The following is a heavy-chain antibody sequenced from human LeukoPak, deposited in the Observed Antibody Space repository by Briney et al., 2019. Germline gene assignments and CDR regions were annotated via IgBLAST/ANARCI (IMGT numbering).Heavy chain of an antibody. CDR2: IFHSEST. D-gene: IGHD3-3*01. V-gene: IGHV4-4*02. J-gene: IGHJ4*02. CDR1: GVSISTNTW. Sequence: SETLSLTCAVSGVSISTNTWWSWVRQPPGKGLEWIGEIFHSESTNYNPSLRSRLTISLDKSQNQFSLRLTSMTAADTAVYYCAREIFGARAFEYWGQGILVTVSS. CDR3: AREIFGARAFEY.